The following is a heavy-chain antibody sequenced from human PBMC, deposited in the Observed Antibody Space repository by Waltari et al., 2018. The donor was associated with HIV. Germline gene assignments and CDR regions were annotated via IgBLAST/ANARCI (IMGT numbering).Heavy chain of an antibody. CDR2: VNGDASST. V-gene: IGHV3-74*01. CDR1: RFNFSTYW. D-gene: IGHD3-3*01. J-gene: IGHJ4*02. Sequence: EVELVESGGGLVQPGGSLRLSCAASRFNFSTYWIYWVRQVPGKGLVWVSRVNGDASSTDYADSVRGRFTISRDNAKNTVFLQMDSLRAEDTAVYYCTRAVFWSTFFSDNFFDYWGQGTPLTVSS. CDR3: TRAVFWSTFFSDNFFDY.